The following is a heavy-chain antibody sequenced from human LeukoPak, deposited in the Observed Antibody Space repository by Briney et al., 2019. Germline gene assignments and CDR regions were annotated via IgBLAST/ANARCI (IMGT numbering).Heavy chain of an antibody. D-gene: IGHD3-10*01. Sequence: GASVKVSCKASGYTFTGYYMHWVRQAPGQGLEWMGWINPNSGGTNYAQKFQGWVTMTRDTSISTAYMELSRLRSDDTAVYYCARAAYYYASGSHSLDSWGQGTLVTVSS. J-gene: IGHJ4*02. V-gene: IGHV1-2*04. CDR2: INPNSGGT. CDR1: GYTFTGYY. CDR3: ARAAYYYASGSHSLDS.